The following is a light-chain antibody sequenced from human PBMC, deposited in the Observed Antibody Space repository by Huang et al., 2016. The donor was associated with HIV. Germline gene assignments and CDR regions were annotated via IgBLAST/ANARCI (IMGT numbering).Light chain of an antibody. J-gene: IGKJ2*01. CDR1: QYVSSN. CDR3: QQYNNWPRT. V-gene: IGKV3-15*01. CDR2: GAS. Sequence: ERVMTQSPATLSVSLGVTATLSCRASQYVSSNLAWYQQKPGQAPRLLIYGASTRVTDIPARFSGSGSGIEFTLTISTLQSEDFAVYYCQQYNNWPRTFGQGTKLEIK.